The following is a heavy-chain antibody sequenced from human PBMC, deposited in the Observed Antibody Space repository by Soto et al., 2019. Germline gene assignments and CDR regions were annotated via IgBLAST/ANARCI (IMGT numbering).Heavy chain of an antibody. D-gene: IGHD3-10*01. CDR3: AKDWNYYSSGSSNWFDP. Sequence: GGSLRLSCEASGFIFSSYAMSWVRQAPGKGLEWVSSISGSGGSTFYADSVMGRFTISRDNSKNTLSLQMNSLRAEDTAVYYCAKDWNYYSSGSSNWFDPWGQGALVTVSS. J-gene: IGHJ5*02. CDR1: GFIFSSYA. V-gene: IGHV3-23*01. CDR2: ISGSGGST.